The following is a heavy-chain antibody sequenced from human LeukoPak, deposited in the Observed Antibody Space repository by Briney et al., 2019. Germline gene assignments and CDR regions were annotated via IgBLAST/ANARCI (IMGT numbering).Heavy chain of an antibody. D-gene: IGHD2-21*02. CDR3: ARTAVHSPCYGMDV. Sequence: PSETLSLTWTVSGXSISDYYGSWIRQPAAKGLEWIGRINTSGSTNYKPSLKSRVTMSVDTSKSQFSLKLTSVTAADTAVYFCARTAVHSPCYGMDVWGQGTTVIVSS. J-gene: IGHJ6*02. CDR1: GXSISDYY. V-gene: IGHV4-4*07. CDR2: INTSGST.